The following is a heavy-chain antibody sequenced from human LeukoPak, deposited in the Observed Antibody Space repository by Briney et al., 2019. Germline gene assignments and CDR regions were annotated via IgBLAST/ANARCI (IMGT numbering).Heavy chain of an antibody. CDR3: TKHAGARSGFYRGY. D-gene: IGHD3-22*01. CDR1: GSTFSSYE. V-gene: IGHV3-48*03. Sequence: GGSLRLSCAASGSTFSSYEMNWVRQAPGKGLEWVSYISSTGGTIYYADSVKGRFTISRDNAKSSLYLQMSTLRAEDTAVYYCTKHAGARSGFYRGYWGQGTLVTVSS. J-gene: IGHJ4*02. CDR2: ISSTGGTI.